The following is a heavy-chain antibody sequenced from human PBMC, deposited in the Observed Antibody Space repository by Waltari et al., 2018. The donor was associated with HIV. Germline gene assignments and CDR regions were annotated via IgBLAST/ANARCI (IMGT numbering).Heavy chain of an antibody. V-gene: IGHV1-18*01. CDR1: GYTFTSYG. CDR3: ARALWSGYYTPYYFDY. J-gene: IGHJ4*02. D-gene: IGHD3-3*01. CDR2: IRAYKGHT. Sequence: QVQLVQSGAEVKKPGASVKVSCKASGYTFTSYGISWVRQAPGQGLEWMRWIRAYKGHTNYAQKLQGRVTRTTDTPTSTAYMDLRSLRSDDTAFYYCARALWSGYYTPYYFDYWGQGTLGTVSS.